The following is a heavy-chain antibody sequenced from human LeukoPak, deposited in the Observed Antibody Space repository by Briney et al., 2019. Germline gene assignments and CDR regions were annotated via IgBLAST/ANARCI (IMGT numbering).Heavy chain of an antibody. CDR2: IKQDGSEK. J-gene: IGHJ6*03. CDR1: GFTFSSYW. Sequence: PGGSLRLSCAASGFTFSSYWMSWVRQAPGKGLEWVANIKQDGSEKYYVDSVKGRFTISRDNAKNSLYLQMNSLRAEDTAVYYCARSSSGGGGYYMDVWGKGTTVTVSS. D-gene: IGHD1-26*01. V-gene: IGHV3-7*01. CDR3: ARSSSGGGGYYMDV.